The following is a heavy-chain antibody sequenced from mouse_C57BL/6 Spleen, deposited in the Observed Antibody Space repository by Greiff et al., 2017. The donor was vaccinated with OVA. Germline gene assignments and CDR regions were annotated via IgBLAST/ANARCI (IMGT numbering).Heavy chain of an antibody. J-gene: IGHJ4*01. CDR3: APDYYGSSSYAMDY. CDR1: GYAFSSSW. CDR2: IYPGDGDT. Sequence: QVQLQQSGPELVKPGASVKISCKASGYAFSSSWMNWVKQRPGKGLEWIGRIYPGDGDTNYNGKFKGKATLTADKSSSAAYMQLSSLTSEDSAVYFCAPDYYGSSSYAMDYWGQGTSVTVSS. D-gene: IGHD1-1*01. V-gene: IGHV1-82*01.